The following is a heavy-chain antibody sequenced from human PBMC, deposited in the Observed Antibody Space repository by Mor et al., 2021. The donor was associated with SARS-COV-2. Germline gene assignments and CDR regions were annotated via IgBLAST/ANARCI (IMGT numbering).Heavy chain of an antibody. CDR3: ARDGGGSSGWY. CDR2: ISYDGSNK. V-gene: IGHV3-30*01. D-gene: IGHD6-19*01. CDR1: SSYA. J-gene: IGHJ2*01. Sequence: SSYAMHWVRQAPGRGLEWVAVISYDGSNKYYADSVKGRFTISRDNSKNTLYLQMNSLRAEDTAVYYCARDGGGSSGWY.